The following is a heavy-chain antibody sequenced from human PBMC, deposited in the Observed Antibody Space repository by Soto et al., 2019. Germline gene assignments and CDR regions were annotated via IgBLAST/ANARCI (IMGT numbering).Heavy chain of an antibody. V-gene: IGHV1-18*01. CDR2: ISAYNGNT. CDR3: ARVRRQWLALPEQYYYYGMDV. D-gene: IGHD6-19*01. CDR1: GYTFTSYG. J-gene: IGHJ6*02. Sequence: ASVKVSCKASGYTFTSYGISWVRQAPGQGLEWMGWISAYNGNTNYAQKFQGRVTMTRDTSTSTVYMELSSLRSEDTAVYYCARVRRQWLALPEQYYYYGMDVWGQGTTVTVSS.